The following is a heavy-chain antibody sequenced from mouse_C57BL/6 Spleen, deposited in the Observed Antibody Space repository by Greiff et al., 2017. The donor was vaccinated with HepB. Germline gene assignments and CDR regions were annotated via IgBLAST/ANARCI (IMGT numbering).Heavy chain of an antibody. CDR2: ISYSGST. D-gene: IGHD2-3*01. J-gene: IGHJ4*01. Sequence: DVKLVESGPGMVKPSQSLSLTCTVTGYSITSGYDWHWIRHFPGNKLEWMGYISYSGSTNYNPSLKSRISITHDTSKNHFFLKLNSVTTEDTATYYCARSGYYPYAMDYWGQGTSVTVSS. CDR1: GYSITSGYD. CDR3: ARSGYYPYAMDY. V-gene: IGHV3-1*01.